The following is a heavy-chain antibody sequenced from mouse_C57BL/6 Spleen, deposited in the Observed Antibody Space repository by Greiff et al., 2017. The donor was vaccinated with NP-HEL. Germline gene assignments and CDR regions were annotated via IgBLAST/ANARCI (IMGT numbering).Heavy chain of an antibody. D-gene: IGHD1-1*01. CDR3: ARPFYGSSYDFDY. J-gene: IGHJ2*01. CDR2: ISSGSSTI. Sequence: DVQLQESGGGLVKPGGSLKLSCAASGFTFSDYGMHWVRQAPEKGLEWVAYISSGSSTIYYADTVKGRFTISRDNAKNTLFLQMTSLRSEDTAMYYCARPFYGSSYDFDYWGQGTTLTVSS. V-gene: IGHV5-17*01. CDR1: GFTFSDYG.